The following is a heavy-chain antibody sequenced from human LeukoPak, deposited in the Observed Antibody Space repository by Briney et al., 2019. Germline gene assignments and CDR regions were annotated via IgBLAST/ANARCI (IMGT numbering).Heavy chain of an antibody. CDR1: GFTFSSYG. CDR2: ISGSGGST. CDR3: AKDQDLYGSGSYGLFDY. V-gene: IGHV3-23*01. D-gene: IGHD3-10*01. Sequence: QTGGSLRLSCAASGFTFSSYGMSWVRQAPGKGLEWVSAISGSGGSTYYADSVKGRFTISRDNSKNSLYLQMNSLRTEDTALYYCAKDQDLYGSGSYGLFDYWGQGTLVTVSS. J-gene: IGHJ4*02.